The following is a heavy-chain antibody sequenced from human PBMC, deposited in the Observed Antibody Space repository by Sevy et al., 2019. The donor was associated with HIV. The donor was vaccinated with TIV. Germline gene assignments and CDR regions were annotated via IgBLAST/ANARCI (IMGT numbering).Heavy chain of an antibody. CDR2: ISSSGSTI. J-gene: IGHJ6*02. CDR1: GFTFSDYY. V-gene: IGHV3-11*01. D-gene: IGHD2-21*02. Sequence: GGSLRLSCAASGFTFSDYYMSWIRQAPGKGLEGVSYISSSGSTIYYADSVKGRFTISRDNAKNSLYLQMNSLRAEDTAVYYCARDKGGLTEGDYYYYGMDVWGQGTTVTVSS. CDR3: ARDKGGLTEGDYYYYGMDV.